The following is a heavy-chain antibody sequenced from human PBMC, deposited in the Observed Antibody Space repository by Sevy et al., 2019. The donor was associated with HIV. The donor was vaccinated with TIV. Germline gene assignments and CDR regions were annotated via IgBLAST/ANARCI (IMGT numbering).Heavy chain of an antibody. D-gene: IGHD6-19*01. CDR3: VRERAGIDH. V-gene: IGHV3-53*01. CDR1: GFTFSNYG. J-gene: IGHJ4*02. Sequence: GGSLRLSCTASGFTFSNYGMHWVRQAPGRGLVWVSVIYVGRNTYYADSVKGRFTIFRDSFKDTVDLQMDSLRPEDSGVYYCVRERAGIDHWGQGTLVTVSS. CDR2: IYVGRNT.